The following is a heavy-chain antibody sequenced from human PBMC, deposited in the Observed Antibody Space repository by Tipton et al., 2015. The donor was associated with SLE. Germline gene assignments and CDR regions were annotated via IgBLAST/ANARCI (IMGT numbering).Heavy chain of an antibody. D-gene: IGHD2-8*02. J-gene: IGHJ3*02. CDR2: MYYSGST. Sequence: TLPLTCTVSGGSISSSSYYWGWIRQPPGKGLEWIGSMYYSGSTYYNPSLKSRVTISVDTSKNQFSLKLSSVTAADTAVYYCALVGLDAFDIWGQGTMVTVSS. CDR3: ALVGLDAFDI. CDR1: GGSISSSSYY. V-gene: IGHV4-39*01.